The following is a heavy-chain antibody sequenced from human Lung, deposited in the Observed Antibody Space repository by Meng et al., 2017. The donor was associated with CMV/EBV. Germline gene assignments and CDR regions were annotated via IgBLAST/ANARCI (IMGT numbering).Heavy chain of an antibody. CDR3: ARDNNWGPDY. J-gene: IGHJ4*02. CDR2: IHPHRGDT. CDR1: GYTFTAHY. D-gene: IGHD7-27*01. Sequence: ASVKVSCKASGYTFTAHYFHWVRRAPGQGLEWMGWIHPHRGDTNYAQQFRGRVTLTRDTSINTGYMELTRLTSDDTAVYYCARDNNWGPDYWGQGTLVTVSS. V-gene: IGHV1-2*02.